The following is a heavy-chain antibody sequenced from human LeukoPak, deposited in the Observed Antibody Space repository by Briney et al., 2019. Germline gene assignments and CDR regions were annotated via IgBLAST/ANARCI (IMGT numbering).Heavy chain of an antibody. CDR2: MNPNSGNT. V-gene: IGHV1-8*01. J-gene: IGHJ4*02. CDR1: GYTFTSYD. Sequence: ASVKVSCKASGYTFTSYDINWVRQATGQGLEWMGWMNPNSGNTGYAQKFQGRVTMTRNTSISTAYMELSSLRSEDTAVYYCARGMRSEYQHAYWGQGTLVTVSS. CDR3: ARGMRSEYQHAY. D-gene: IGHD2-2*01.